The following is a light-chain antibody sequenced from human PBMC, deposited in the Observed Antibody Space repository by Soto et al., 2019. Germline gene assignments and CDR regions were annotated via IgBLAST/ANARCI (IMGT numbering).Light chain of an antibody. CDR2: GAS. J-gene: IGKJ4*01. Sequence: EIVLTQSPGTLSLSPGERATLACGASQIVSDNFLAWYQQKPGQAPRLLIYGASSRANGIPDRFSGSGSGTDFTLTISRLEPGDFAVYYCQQRSSWPLTFGGGTKVEIK. CDR3: QQRSSWPLT. V-gene: IGKV3D-20*02. CDR1: QIVSDNF.